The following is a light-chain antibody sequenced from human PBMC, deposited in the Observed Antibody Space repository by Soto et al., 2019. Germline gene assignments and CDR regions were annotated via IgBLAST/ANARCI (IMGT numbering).Light chain of an antibody. CDR3: QQSYRTPYT. J-gene: IGKJ2*01. CDR2: DAS. V-gene: IGKV1-39*01. Sequence: DIQMTQSPSSRSASVGDRVTITCRASQGISTYLVWYQQRQGRAPKLLIYDASSLVSGVPSRFSGSCSGTDFTLTISSLQPEDFATYYCQQSYRTPYTFGQGTKLETK. CDR1: QGISTY.